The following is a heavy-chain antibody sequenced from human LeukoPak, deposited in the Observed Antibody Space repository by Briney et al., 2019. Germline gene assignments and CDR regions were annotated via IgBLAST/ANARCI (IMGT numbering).Heavy chain of an antibody. CDR2: IYHSGST. Sequence: SETLSLTCTVSGYSISSGYYWGWIRQPPGKGLEWIGSIYHSGSTYYNPSLKSRVTISVDTSKNQFSLKLSSVTAVDTAVYYCASLAGVSYCSSTSCLNTFDYWGQGTLVTVSS. V-gene: IGHV4-38-2*02. D-gene: IGHD2-2*01. J-gene: IGHJ4*02. CDR3: ASLAGVSYCSSTSCLNTFDY. CDR1: GYSISSGYY.